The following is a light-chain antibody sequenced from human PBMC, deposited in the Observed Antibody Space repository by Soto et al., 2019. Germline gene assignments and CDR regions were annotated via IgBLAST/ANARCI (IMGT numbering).Light chain of an antibody. CDR2: EVS. Sequence: QSALTQPASVSGSPGQSITISCTGTSSDIGGYNYVSWYQQHPGKAPRLIIYEVSNRPSGVSNHFSGSKSGNTASLTISGLQTEDEADYYCSPYTGSSTLDVFGTGTKVTVL. J-gene: IGLJ1*01. CDR1: SSDIGGYNY. V-gene: IGLV2-14*01. CDR3: SPYTGSSTLDV.